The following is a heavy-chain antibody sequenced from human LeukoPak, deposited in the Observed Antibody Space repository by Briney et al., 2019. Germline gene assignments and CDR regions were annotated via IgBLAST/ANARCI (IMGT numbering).Heavy chain of an antibody. D-gene: IGHD4-17*01. J-gene: IGHJ4*02. CDR3: ARDGEGLDYGDYGAGFDY. Sequence: HPGGSLRLSCAASGFTFSSYSTNWVRQAPGKGLERVSYISSSSSTIYYADSVKGRFTISRDDAKNSLYLQMNSLRAEDTAVYYCARDGEGLDYGDYGAGFDYWGQGTLVTVSS. CDR2: ISSSSSTI. CDR1: GFTFSSYS. V-gene: IGHV3-48*04.